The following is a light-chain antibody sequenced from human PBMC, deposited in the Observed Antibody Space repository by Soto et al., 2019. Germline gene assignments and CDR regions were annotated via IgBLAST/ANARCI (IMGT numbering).Light chain of an antibody. CDR2: DSS. Sequence: IRLAQSPSPRSASVGVRAIITCRASARVRIWLAWYQQKPGKPPRLLIYDSSTLERAVPSRFSASGSGTEFALTISSLQPDDFAICLCEQYDSRYPWKFGQGTKVDIK. CDR3: EQYDSRYPWK. V-gene: IGKV1-5*01. J-gene: IGKJ1*01. CDR1: ARVRIW.